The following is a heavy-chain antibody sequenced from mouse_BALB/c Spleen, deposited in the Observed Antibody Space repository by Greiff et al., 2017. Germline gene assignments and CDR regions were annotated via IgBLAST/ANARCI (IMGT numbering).Heavy chain of an antibody. J-gene: IGHJ2*01. V-gene: IGHV14-3*02. D-gene: IGHD2-1*01. CDR1: GFNIKDTY. CDR3: ARYGNYDY. Sequence: EVQLVESGAELVKPGASVKLSCTASGFNIKDTYMHWVKQRPEQGLEWIGRIDPANGNTKYDPKFQGKATITADTSSNTAYLQLSSLTSEDTAVYYCARYGNYDYWGQGTTLTVSS. CDR2: IDPANGNT.